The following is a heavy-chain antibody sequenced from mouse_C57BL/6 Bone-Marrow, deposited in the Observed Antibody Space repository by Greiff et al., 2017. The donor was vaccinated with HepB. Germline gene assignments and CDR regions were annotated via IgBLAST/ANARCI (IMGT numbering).Heavy chain of an antibody. Sequence: VQLQQSGAELVRPGASVKLSCKASGYTFTDYYIHWVKQRPGQGLEWIARIYPGSGNTYYNEKFKGKATLTAEKSSSTSYMQLSSLTSEDSAVYFCARGDYDYDPYYAMDYWGQGTSVTVSS. CDR1: GYTFTDYY. J-gene: IGHJ4*01. D-gene: IGHD2-4*01. V-gene: IGHV1-76*01. CDR2: IYPGSGNT. CDR3: ARGDYDYDPYYAMDY.